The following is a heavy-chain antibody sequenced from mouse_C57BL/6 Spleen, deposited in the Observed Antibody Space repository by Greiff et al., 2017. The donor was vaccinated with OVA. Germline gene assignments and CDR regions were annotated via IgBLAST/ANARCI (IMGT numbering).Heavy chain of an antibody. CDR3: ARWYGSSLNRYFDV. Sequence: EVQLQQSGPELVKPGDSVKISCKASGYSFTGYFMNWVMQSHGKSLEWIGRINPYNGDTFYNQKFKGKATLTVDKSSSTAHMELRSLTSEDSAVYYCARWYGSSLNRYFDVWGTGTTVTVSS. D-gene: IGHD1-1*01. CDR2: INPYNGDT. CDR1: GYSFTGYF. V-gene: IGHV1-20*01. J-gene: IGHJ1*03.